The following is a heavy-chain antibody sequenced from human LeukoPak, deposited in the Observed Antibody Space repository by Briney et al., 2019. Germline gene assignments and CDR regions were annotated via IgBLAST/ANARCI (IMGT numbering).Heavy chain of an antibody. CDR1: GFTFSDHF. V-gene: IGHV3-72*01. CDR3: TKPHLQRNYGDSGGY. D-gene: IGHD4-17*01. Sequence: QPGGSLRLSCAASGFTFSDHFMDWVRQAPGRRLEWVGRSRDKANGYTTEYAASVKGRFTISRDESSSSLFLQMNSLRTEHTAVYYCTKPHLQRNYGDSGGYWGQGTLVTVSS. J-gene: IGHJ4*02. CDR2: SRDKANGYTT.